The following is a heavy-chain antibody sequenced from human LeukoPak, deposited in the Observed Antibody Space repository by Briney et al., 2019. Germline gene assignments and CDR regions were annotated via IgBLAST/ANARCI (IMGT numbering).Heavy chain of an antibody. CDR2: TSGYNGNT. CDR3: AREMTVPTGTDYYYYMDI. V-gene: IGHV1-18*01. Sequence: ASVKVSCKASGYTFTNFGINWVRQAPGHGLEWMRWTSGYNGNTNYAQKLQGRVTMTTDTSTSTAYMELRSLRSDDTAVYYCAREMTVPTGTDYYYYMDIWGKGTTVTVSS. D-gene: IGHD3/OR15-3a*01. J-gene: IGHJ6*03. CDR1: GYTFTNFG.